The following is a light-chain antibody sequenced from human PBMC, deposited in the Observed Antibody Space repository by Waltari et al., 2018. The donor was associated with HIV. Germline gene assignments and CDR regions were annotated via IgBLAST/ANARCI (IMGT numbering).Light chain of an antibody. V-gene: IGKV3-20*01. J-gene: IGKJ4*01. CDR2: GAS. Sequence: EHVMPPSPGTLSLLPGERAIISCRASQNIGSTYLTWYQQKPGQAPRLLIYGASTRATGMPDRFSGSGSGTDFTLSISRLEPEDFAVYYCQLFDTSPRLTFGGGTKVEIK. CDR1: QNIGSTY. CDR3: QLFDTSPRLT.